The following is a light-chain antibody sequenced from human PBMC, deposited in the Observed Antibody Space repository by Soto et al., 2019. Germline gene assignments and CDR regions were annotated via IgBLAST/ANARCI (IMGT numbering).Light chain of an antibody. V-gene: IGKV3-15*01. J-gene: IGKJ1*01. CDR1: QSVSSN. CDR3: QQYNNWPRT. Sequence: EIVLTQSPATLSVSPGERATLSCRASQSVSSNLAWYQQKPGQAPSLLIYVASTRATGIPAMFSGSGSRTEFTLTISSLQSEDFAVYYCQQYNNWPRTFGQGTKVEIK. CDR2: VAS.